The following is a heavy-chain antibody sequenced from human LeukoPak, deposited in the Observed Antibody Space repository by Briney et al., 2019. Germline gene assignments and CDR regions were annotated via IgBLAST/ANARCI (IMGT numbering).Heavy chain of an antibody. V-gene: IGHV4-39*01. D-gene: IGHD3-22*01. J-gene: IGHJ4*02. CDR3: ARQKSYYDSSGYWFDY. CDR1: GGSISSSSYY. CDR2: IYYSGST. Sequence: SETLSLTCTVSGGSISSSSYYWGWIRQPPGKGLGWIGSIYYSGSTYYNPSLKSRVTISVDTSKNQFSLKLSSVTAADTAVYYCARQKSYYDSSGYWFDYWGQGTLVTVSS.